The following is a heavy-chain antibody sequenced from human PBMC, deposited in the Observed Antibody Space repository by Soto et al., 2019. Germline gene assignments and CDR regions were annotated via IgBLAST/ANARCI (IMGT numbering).Heavy chain of an antibody. D-gene: IGHD1-26*01. CDR1: GGSVTNSTYH. Sequence: PSETLSLTCKVSGGSVTNSTYHWGWIRQTPGKGPEWIATLYYRGTTDYNSALRSRATMSVDTSKDHFSLTLRSVTVADTAVYFCCGVLVATPDYWG. J-gene: IGHJ4*01. CDR3: CGVLVATPDY. V-gene: IGHV4-39*02. CDR2: LYYRGTT.